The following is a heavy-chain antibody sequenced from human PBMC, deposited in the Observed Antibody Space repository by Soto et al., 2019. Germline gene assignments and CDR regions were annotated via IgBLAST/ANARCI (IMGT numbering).Heavy chain of an antibody. CDR1: GGVFSSYA. CDR2: IIPIFGTA. Sequence: SVKVSCKASGGVFSSYAISWVRQAPGQGLEWMGGIIPIFGTANYAQKFQGRVTITADESTSTAYMELSSLRSEDTAVYYCARAPVDCSDGSCYSEDAFDIWGQGTMVTVSS. V-gene: IGHV1-69*13. D-gene: IGHD2-15*01. CDR3: ARAPVDCSDGSCYSEDAFDI. J-gene: IGHJ3*02.